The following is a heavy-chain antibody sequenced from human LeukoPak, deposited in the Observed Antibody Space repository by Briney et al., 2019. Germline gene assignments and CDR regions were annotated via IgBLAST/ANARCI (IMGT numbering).Heavy chain of an antibody. CDR1: GFTFSSYS. J-gene: IGHJ4*02. CDR3: AKDYSSGRRPPFFDY. Sequence: GGSLRLSCAASGFTFSSYSMNWVRQAPGKGLEWVSSISSSSSYIYYADSVKGRFTISRDNAKNSLYLQMNSLRAEDMALYYCAKDYSSGRRPPFFDYWGQGTLVTVSS. V-gene: IGHV3-21*04. CDR2: ISSSSSYI. D-gene: IGHD6-19*01.